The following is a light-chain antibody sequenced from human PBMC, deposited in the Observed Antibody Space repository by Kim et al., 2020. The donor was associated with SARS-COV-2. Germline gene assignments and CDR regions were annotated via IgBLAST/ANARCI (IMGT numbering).Light chain of an antibody. J-gene: IGLJ3*02. Sequence: PGRTVTLPCASVTEAITRAYYPNWFQQKPGQAPRALIYSTTYTHSWTPARFSGSLLGGKAALTLSGVQPEDEAEYYCLLYYGGAQVFGGGTQLTVL. CDR2: STT. CDR3: LLYYGGAQV. V-gene: IGLV7-43*01. CDR1: TEAITRAYY.